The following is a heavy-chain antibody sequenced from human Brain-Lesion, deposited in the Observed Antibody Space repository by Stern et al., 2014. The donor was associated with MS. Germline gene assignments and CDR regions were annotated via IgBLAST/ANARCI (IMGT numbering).Heavy chain of an antibody. D-gene: IGHD1-26*01. J-gene: IGHJ4*02. V-gene: IGHV4-39*01. CDR1: GGSISSSTYY. CDR2: IHSSGFT. Sequence: QVQLQESGPGLVTPSETLSLTCTVSGGSISSSTYYWAWIRQPPGKGLEWIGNIHSSGFTYYTPSLKSRVTISVDMSKNQFSLKLSSVTAADTAIYYCARHDSVPRPSQLYSARDRGPGYFDYWGQGTLVTVSS. CDR3: ARHDSVPRPSQLYSARDRGPGYFDY.